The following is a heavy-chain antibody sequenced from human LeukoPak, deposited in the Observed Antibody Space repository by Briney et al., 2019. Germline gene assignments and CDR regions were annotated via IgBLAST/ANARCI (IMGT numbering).Heavy chain of an antibody. V-gene: IGHV1-69*06. Sequence: SVKVSCKASGGTFSSYAISWVRQAPGQGLEWMGGIIPIFGTANYARKFQGRVTITADKSTSTAYMELSSLRSEDTAIYYCARERLSASGTFDIWGQGTMVTVSS. J-gene: IGHJ3*02. CDR3: ARERLSASGTFDI. D-gene: IGHD2-21*01. CDR1: GGTFSSYA. CDR2: IIPIFGTA.